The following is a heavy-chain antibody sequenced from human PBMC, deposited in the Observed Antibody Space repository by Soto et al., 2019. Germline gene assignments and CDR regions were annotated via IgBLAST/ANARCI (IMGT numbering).Heavy chain of an antibody. D-gene: IGHD6-19*01. V-gene: IGHV3-30*18. CDR1: GFTFSSYG. CDR2: ISYDGSNK. J-gene: IGHJ6*02. CDR3: AKVGGEQWLGSYSYYGMDV. Sequence: PGVSLRLSCAASGFTFSSYGMHWVRQAPGKGLDWVAVISYDGSNKYYADSVKGRFTISRDNSKNTLYLQMNSLRAEDTAVYYCAKVGGEQWLGSYSYYGMDVWGQGTTVTVSS.